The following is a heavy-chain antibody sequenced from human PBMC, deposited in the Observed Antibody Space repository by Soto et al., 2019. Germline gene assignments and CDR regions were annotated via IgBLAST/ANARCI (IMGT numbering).Heavy chain of an antibody. V-gene: IGHV1-69*01. J-gene: IGHJ6*02. CDR1: GDTDTNYV. CDR2: IFPKFGTT. D-gene: IGHD6-19*01. Sequence: QVQLVQSWAEVKNPGSSVKVSCKASGDTDTNYVISWVRQAPGQGLEWMGGIFPKFGTTYSSQKLQDRLTITEDESTSTVYMPLSSLRLDDTAVYYCEAEMPFGTLAVVWGQGTTVTVSS. CDR3: EAEMPFGTLAVV.